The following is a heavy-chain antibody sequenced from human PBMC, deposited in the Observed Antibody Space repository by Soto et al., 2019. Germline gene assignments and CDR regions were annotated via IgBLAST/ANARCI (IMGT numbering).Heavy chain of an antibody. J-gene: IGHJ5*02. Sequence: EVQLLESGGGLVQPGGSLRLSCAASGFTFSSYAMSWVRQAPGKGLEWVSSITDSGGGTYYADSVKGRFTISRDNSKNPLYRQMNRLRVEDTAVYYCARRAPVSKVYWFDPLGQGTRVTVSS. D-gene: IGHD2-2*01. CDR3: ARRAPVSKVYWFDP. V-gene: IGHV3-23*01. CDR2: ITDSGGGT. CDR1: GFTFSSYA.